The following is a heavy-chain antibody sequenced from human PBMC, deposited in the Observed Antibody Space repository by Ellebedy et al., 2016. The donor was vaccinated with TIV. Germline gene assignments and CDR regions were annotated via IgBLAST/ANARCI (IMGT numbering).Heavy chain of an antibody. V-gene: IGHV3-66*01. CDR3: ARDLLVRAGTTKYLLDY. Sequence: PGGSLRLSCAASGFTVSSNYMSWVRQAPGKGLEWVSVIYSGGSTYYADSVKGRFTISRDNSKNTLYLQMNSLRAEDTAVYYCARDLLVRAGTTKYLLDYWGQGTLVTVSS. CDR1: GFTVSSNY. CDR2: IYSGGST. D-gene: IGHD1-1*01. J-gene: IGHJ4*02.